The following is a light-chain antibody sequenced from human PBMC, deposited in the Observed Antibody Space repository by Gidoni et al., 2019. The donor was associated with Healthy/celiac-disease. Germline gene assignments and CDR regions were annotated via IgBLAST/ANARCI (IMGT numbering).Light chain of an antibody. CDR2: GAS. J-gene: IGKJ4*01. CDR3: QQYSSSPRT. Sequence: IVLTQSSGTLSLSPGERATLSCRASQSVSSSYLAWYQQKPGQAPRLLIYGASSRATGIPNRFSGSVSGADFTLTISRLEPEDFAVYYCQQYSSSPRTFGEGTKVEIK. V-gene: IGKV3-20*01. CDR1: QSVSSSY.